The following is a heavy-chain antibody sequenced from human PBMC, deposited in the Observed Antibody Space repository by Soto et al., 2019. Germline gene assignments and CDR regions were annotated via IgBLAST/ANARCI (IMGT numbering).Heavy chain of an antibody. V-gene: IGHV1-69*13. Sequence: SVKVSCKASGGTFSSYAISWVRQAPGQGLEWMGGIIPIFGTANYAQKFQGRVTITADESTSTAYMELSSLRSEDTAVYYCAKEAPHWYSRSAQRICYFDYWGQGTLVTVSS. CDR2: IIPIFGTA. CDR1: GGTFSSYA. D-gene: IGHD6-13*01. CDR3: AKEAPHWYSRSAQRICYFDY. J-gene: IGHJ4*02.